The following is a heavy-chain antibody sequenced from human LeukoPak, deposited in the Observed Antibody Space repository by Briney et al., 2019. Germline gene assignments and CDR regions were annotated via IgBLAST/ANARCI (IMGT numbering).Heavy chain of an antibody. D-gene: IGHD1-26*01. V-gene: IGHV4-39*01. CDR3: ARHPRVGANYMDV. CDR2: INHSGST. CDR1: GGSISSSSYY. Sequence: PSETLSLTCTVSGGSISSSSYYWGWIRQPPGKGLEWIGEINHSGSTNYNPSLKSRVTISVDTSKNQFSLKLSSVTAADTAVYYCARHPRVGANYMDVWGKGTTVTISS. J-gene: IGHJ6*03.